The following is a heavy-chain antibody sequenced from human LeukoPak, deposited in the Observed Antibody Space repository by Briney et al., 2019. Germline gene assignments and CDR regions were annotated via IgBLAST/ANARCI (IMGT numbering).Heavy chain of an antibody. J-gene: IGHJ4*02. Sequence: ASVKVSCKASGYTFTSYDINWVRQAPGQGLEWMGIVNPNGGATTYAQKFQGRVTLTRDTSTTTVYMELSSLRSEDTAVYYCARDPKNDYGDYVLDNWGQGTLVTVSS. CDR1: GYTFTSYD. CDR2: VNPNGGAT. D-gene: IGHD4-17*01. V-gene: IGHV1-46*01. CDR3: ARDPKNDYGDYVLDN.